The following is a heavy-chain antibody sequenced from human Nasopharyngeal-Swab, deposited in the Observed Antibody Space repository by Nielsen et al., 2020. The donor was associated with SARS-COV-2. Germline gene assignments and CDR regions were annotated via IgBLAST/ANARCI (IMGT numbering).Heavy chain of an antibody. D-gene: IGHD5-12*01. J-gene: IGHJ4*02. Sequence: ASVKVSCKASGYTFTSYGISWVRQAPGQGLEWMGWISAYNGNTNYAQKLQGRVTMTTDTSTGTAYMELRSLRSDDTAVYYCARGRGYSGYGDWDFDYWGQGTLVTVSS. V-gene: IGHV1-18*01. CDR3: ARGRGYSGYGDWDFDY. CDR2: ISAYNGNT. CDR1: GYTFTSYG.